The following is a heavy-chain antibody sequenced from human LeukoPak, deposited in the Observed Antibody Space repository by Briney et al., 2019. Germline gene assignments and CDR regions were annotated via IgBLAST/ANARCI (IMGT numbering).Heavy chain of an antibody. CDR2: ISSSGSTI. CDR3: ARGVVEMATPHFDY. V-gene: IGHV3-11*01. CDR1: GFTFSDYY. Sequence: KPGGSLRLSCAASGFTFSDYYMSWIRQAPGKGLEWVSYISSSGSTIYYADSVKGRFTISRDNDKNSLYLQMNSLRAEDTAVYYCARGVVEMATPHFDYWGQGTLVTVSS. J-gene: IGHJ4*02. D-gene: IGHD5-24*01.